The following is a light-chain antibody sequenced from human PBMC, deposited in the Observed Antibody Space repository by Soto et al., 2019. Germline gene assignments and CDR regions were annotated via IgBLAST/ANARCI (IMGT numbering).Light chain of an antibody. CDR2: AAS. CDR3: QQTYSTLSIT. V-gene: IGKV1-39*01. Sequence: DIQMTQSPSSLSASVGDRVTITCRASESIARHLNWYQQKPGKAPKLLIYAASSLQNVVPSRFRGGGSGTDFTLTINNLQPEDFAAYYCQQTYSTLSITFGQGTRLPIK. CDR1: ESIARH. J-gene: IGKJ5*01.